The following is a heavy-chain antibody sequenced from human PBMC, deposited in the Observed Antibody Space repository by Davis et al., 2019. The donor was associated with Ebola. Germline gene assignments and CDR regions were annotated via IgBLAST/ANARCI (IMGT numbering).Heavy chain of an antibody. D-gene: IGHD3-10*01. J-gene: IGHJ6*02. Sequence: SETLSLTCTVSGGSISSYYWSWIRQPPGKGLEWIGYIYYSGSTNYNPSLKSRVTISVDTSKNQFSLKLSSVTAADTAVYYCARQGLWFGELLFYYYYGMDVWGQGTTVTVSS. CDR1: GGSISSYY. CDR2: IYYSGST. V-gene: IGHV4-59*08. CDR3: ARQGLWFGELLFYYYYGMDV.